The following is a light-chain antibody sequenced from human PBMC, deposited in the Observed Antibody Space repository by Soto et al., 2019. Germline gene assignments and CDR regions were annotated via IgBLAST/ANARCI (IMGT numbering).Light chain of an antibody. CDR3: AAWDDSLNGPV. Sequence: SVLTQPPSVSAAPRQRVTISCSGSSSNIGSNAVDWYQQLPGKAPKLLIYYDDLLPSGVSDRFSGSKSGTSASLAIGGLQSEDEADYYCAAWDDSLNGPVFGGGTKLTVL. J-gene: IGLJ3*02. CDR2: YDD. V-gene: IGLV1-36*01. CDR1: SSNIGSNA.